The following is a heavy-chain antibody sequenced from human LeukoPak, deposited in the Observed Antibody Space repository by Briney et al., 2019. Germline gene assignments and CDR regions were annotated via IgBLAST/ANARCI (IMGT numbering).Heavy chain of an antibody. CDR3: ARGGDSSGYEGRFDP. D-gene: IGHD3-22*01. CDR2: IYHSGST. J-gene: IGHJ5*02. CDR1: GGSISSSNW. V-gene: IGHV4-4*02. Sequence: SETLSFTCAVSGGSISSSNWWSWVRQPPGKGLEWIGEIYHSGSTNYNPSLKSRITISVDMSKNQFSLKLSSVTAADTAVYYCARGGDSSGYEGRFDPWGQGTLVTVSS.